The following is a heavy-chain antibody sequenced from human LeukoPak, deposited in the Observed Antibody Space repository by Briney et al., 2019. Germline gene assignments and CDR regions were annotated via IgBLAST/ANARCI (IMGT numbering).Heavy chain of an antibody. CDR1: GFTFDDYG. J-gene: IGHJ4*02. CDR2: TNWNGGTT. D-gene: IGHD6-19*01. CDR3: ARNPGIAVAGTADY. Sequence: GGSLRLSCAASGFTFDDYGMSWVRQAPGRGLEWVSGTNWNGGTTGYADSVKGRFTISRDNAKNSLYLQMNSLRAEDTALYYCARNPGIAVAGTADYWGQGTLVTVSS. V-gene: IGHV3-20*04.